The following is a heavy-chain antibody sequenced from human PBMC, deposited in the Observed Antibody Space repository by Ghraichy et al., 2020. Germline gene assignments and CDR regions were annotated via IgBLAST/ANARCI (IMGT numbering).Heavy chain of an antibody. D-gene: IGHD6-13*01. CDR3: ARDRIAAAGAPLNNWFDP. CDR1: GYTFTGYY. Sequence: ASVKVSCKASGYTFTGYYMHWVRQAPGQGLEWMGWINPNSGGTNYAQKFQGRVTMTRDTSISTAYMELSRLRSDDTAVYYCARDRIAAAGAPLNNWFDPWGQGTLVTVSS. V-gene: IGHV1-2*02. CDR2: INPNSGGT. J-gene: IGHJ5*02.